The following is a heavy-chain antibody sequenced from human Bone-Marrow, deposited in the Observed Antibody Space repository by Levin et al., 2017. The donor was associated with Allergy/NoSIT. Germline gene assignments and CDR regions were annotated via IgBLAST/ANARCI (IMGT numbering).Heavy chain of an antibody. J-gene: IGHJ4*02. Sequence: SGGSLRLSCAASGFTFDDYAMHWVRQAPGKGLEWVSGISWNSGSIGYADSVKGRFTISRDNAKNSLYLQMNSLRAEDTALYYCAKDMRSTVTSLIDYWGQGTLVTVSS. V-gene: IGHV3-9*01. CDR2: ISWNSGSI. D-gene: IGHD4-17*01. CDR1: GFTFDDYA. CDR3: AKDMRSTVTSLIDY.